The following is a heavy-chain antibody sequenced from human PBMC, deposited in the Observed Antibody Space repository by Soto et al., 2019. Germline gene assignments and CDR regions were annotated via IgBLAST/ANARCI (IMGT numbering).Heavy chain of an antibody. D-gene: IGHD3-10*01. V-gene: IGHV4-34*01. CDR1: GGSFSGYY. Sequence: SETLSLTCAVYGGSFSGYYWSWIRQPPGKGLEWIGEINHSGSTNYNPSLKSRVTISVDTSKNQFSLKLSSVTAADTAVYYCARGAVDTAMVIPPSLQGSLWFGELYNYWGQGTLVTVSS. CDR2: INHSGST. CDR3: ARGAVDTAMVIPPSLQGSLWFGELYNY. J-gene: IGHJ4*02.